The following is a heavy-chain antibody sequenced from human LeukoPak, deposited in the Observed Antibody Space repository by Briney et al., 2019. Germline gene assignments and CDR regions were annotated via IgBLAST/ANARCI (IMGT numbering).Heavy chain of an antibody. CDR1: DFSLTDYW. CDR2: VNSDGGLT. V-gene: IGHV3-74*01. Sequence: GGSLRLSCTASDFSLTDYWMHWVRQAPGKGLAWVSHVNSDGGLTNYADSVKGRFTISRDNAKNTLYLQMNSLRADDTAIYFCAREEHRLAVDATSSLDMWGQGTLVTVSP. J-gene: IGHJ3*02. D-gene: IGHD6-19*01. CDR3: AREEHRLAVDATSSLDM.